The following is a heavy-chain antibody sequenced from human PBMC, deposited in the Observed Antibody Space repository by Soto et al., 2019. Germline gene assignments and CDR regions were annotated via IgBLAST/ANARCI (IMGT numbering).Heavy chain of an antibody. D-gene: IGHD1-1*01. Sequence: RASVKVSCKASGYTFTSSAVQWVRQARGQRLEWIGWIVVGSGNTNYAQKFQERVTITRDMSTSTAYMELSSLRSEDTAVYYCAAGTTGNYYYYGMDVWGQGTTVTVSS. J-gene: IGHJ6*02. CDR2: IVVGSGNT. V-gene: IGHV1-58*01. CDR3: AAGTTGNYYYYGMDV. CDR1: GYTFTSSA.